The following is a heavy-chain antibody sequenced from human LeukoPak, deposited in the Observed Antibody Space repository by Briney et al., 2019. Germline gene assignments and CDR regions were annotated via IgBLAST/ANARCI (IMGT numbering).Heavy chain of an antibody. V-gene: IGHV3-53*01. Sequence: GGSLRLSCAASGFTVSSNYMSWVRQAPGKGLEWVSVIYSGGSTYYADSVKGRFTISRDNSKNTLYLQMNSLRAEDTAVYDCARGRRTLIVGATRNAFDIWGQGTMVTVSS. D-gene: IGHD1-26*01. CDR3: ARGRRTLIVGATRNAFDI. CDR2: IYSGGST. J-gene: IGHJ3*02. CDR1: GFTVSSNY.